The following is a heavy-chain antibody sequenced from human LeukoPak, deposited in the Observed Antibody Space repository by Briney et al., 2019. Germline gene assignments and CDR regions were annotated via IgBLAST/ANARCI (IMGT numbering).Heavy chain of an antibody. CDR2: IKPDGSEK. V-gene: IGHV3-7*01. Sequence: GGSLRLSCAASGFTFSSYGMHWVRQAPGKGLEWVANIKPDGSEKYYVDSVKGRFTISRDNPRNSLYLQMNSLSAEDTAVYYCATAYYYATADWGQGTLVTVSS. D-gene: IGHD3-10*01. J-gene: IGHJ4*02. CDR1: GFTFSSYG. CDR3: ATAYYYATAD.